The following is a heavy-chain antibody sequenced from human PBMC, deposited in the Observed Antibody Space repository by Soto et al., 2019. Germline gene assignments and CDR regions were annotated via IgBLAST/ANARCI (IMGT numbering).Heavy chain of an antibody. CDR2: IIPIFGTA. D-gene: IGHD2-2*01. J-gene: IGHJ6*03. CDR3: ARGVVTAEHYYYYYYMDV. CDR1: GGTFSSYA. Sequence: ASVKVSCKASGGTFSSYAISWVRQAPGQGLEWMGGIIPIFGTANYAQKFQGRVTITAEETTSTAYMGLSSLRTEDTAVYYCARGVVTAEHYYYYYYMDVWGKGTTVTVSS. V-gene: IGHV1-69*13.